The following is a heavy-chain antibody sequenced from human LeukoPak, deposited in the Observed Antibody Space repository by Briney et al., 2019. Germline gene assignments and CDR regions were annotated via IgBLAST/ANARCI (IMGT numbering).Heavy chain of an antibody. D-gene: IGHD2-8*01. CDR2: IYTSGST. J-gene: IGHJ4*02. V-gene: IGHV4-4*07. CDR1: GASTSSYY. CDR3: ARDYGGWRFDY. Sequence: SETLSLTCTVSGASTSSYYWSWIGQPAGKGLEWIGRIYTSGSTNYNPSLKSRVTLSVDTSKNQFSLKLRSVTAADTAVYYCARDYGGWRFDYWGQGTLVTVSS.